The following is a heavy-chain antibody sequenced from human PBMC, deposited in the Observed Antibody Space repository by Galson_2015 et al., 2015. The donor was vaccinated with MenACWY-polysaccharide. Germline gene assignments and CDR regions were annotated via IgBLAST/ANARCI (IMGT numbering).Heavy chain of an antibody. CDR1: GGTFSSYA. CDR2: IIPIFGTA. D-gene: IGHD2-2*02. V-gene: IGHV1-69*01. CDR3: AREVVPAAIGGYYYGMDV. Sequence: VKVSCKASGGTFSSYAISWVRQAPGQGLEWMGGIIPIFGTANYAQKFQGRVTITADESTSTAYMELSSLRSEDTAVYYCAREVVPAAIGGYYYGMDVWGQGTTVTVSS. J-gene: IGHJ6*02.